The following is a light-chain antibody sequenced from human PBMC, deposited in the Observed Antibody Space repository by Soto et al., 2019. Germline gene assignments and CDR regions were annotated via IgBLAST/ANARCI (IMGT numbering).Light chain of an antibody. CDR1: SSDVGSYNL. Sequence: QSVLTQPASVSGSPGQSITISCTGTSSDVGSYNLVSWYQHHPGQAPKVIIYEGSKRPSGVSHRFSGSKSGNTASLTISGLQAEDEADYYCCSYAGYSTFVVFGGGTKVTVL. CDR2: EGS. J-gene: IGLJ2*01. CDR3: CSYAGYSTFVV. V-gene: IGLV2-23*03.